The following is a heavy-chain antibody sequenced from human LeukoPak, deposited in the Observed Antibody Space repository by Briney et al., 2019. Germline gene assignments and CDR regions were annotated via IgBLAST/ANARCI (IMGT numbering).Heavy chain of an antibody. CDR1: GGSFSTYY. J-gene: IGHJ3*02. CDR2: ISHIGST. Sequence: SETLSLTCTVSGGSFSTYYWSWIRQPPGKGLEWIGYISHIGSTNYNPSLKSRVTISVDTSKNQFSLKLTSVTAADTAVYYCARDRISINALDMWGQGTMVTVSS. V-gene: IGHV4-59*01. D-gene: IGHD1-14*01. CDR3: ARDRISINALDM.